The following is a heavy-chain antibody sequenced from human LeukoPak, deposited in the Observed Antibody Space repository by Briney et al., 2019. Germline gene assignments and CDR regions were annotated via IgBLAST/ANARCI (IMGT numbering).Heavy chain of an antibody. J-gene: IGHJ4*02. CDR3: TKTFYSDSTFDY. CDR1: GFTFSSYE. D-gene: IGHD4-11*01. CDR2: IKSQNAGGTA. V-gene: IGHV3-15*01. Sequence: PGGSLRLSCAASGFTFSSYEMNWVRQAPGKGLEWVARIKSQNAGGTADYAAPVKGRFTISRDDSKNTLFLQMNSLKTEDTAVYYCTKTFYSDSTFDYWGQGTLVTVSS.